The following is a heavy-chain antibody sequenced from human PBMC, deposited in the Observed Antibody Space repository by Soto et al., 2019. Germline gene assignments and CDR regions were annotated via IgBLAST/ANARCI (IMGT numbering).Heavy chain of an antibody. CDR2: ISAYNGNT. CDR1: GYTFTSYG. CDR3: ARDRVLRAVAALGD. Sequence: ASVKVSCKASGYTFTSYGISWVRQAPGQGLEWMGWISAYNGNTNYAQKLQGRVTMTTDTSTSTAYMELRSLRSDDTAVYYCARDRVLRAVAALGDWGQGTLVTVAS. D-gene: IGHD6-19*01. V-gene: IGHV1-18*01. J-gene: IGHJ4*02.